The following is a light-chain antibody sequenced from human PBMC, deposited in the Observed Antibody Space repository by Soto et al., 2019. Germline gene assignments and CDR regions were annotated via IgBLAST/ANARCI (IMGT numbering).Light chain of an antibody. CDR1: SSDVGTYNY. J-gene: IGLJ2*01. V-gene: IGLV2-14*01. CDR2: EVT. Sequence: QSALTQPASVSGSPGQSITISCTGTSSDVGTYNYVSWYQHHPGKAPKLMIYEVTSRPSGVSYRVSGSKSGNTASLTISGLQAEDEADYYCSSFRTSNPVLFGGGTKLTVL. CDR3: SSFRTSNPVL.